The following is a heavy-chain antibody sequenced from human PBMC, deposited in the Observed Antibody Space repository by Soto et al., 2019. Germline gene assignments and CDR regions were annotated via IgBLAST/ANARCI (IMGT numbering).Heavy chain of an antibody. D-gene: IGHD5-18*01. J-gene: IGHJ6*03. CDR1: GGSFSGYY. V-gene: IGHV4-34*01. CDR2: INHSGST. Sequence: SETLSLTCAVYGGSFSGYYWSWIRQPPGKGLEWIGEINHSGSTNYNPSLKSRVTISVDTSKNQFSLKLSSVTAADTAVYYCARVMSSRRIQLWSPKPMDVWGKGTTVTVSS. CDR3: ARVMSSRRIQLWSPKPMDV.